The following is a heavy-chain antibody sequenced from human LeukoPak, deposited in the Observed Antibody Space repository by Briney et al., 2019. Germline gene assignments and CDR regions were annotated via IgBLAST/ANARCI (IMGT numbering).Heavy chain of an antibody. CDR1: GFIFSSYW. CDR3: ARMGIYCSGGSCYSGLFDY. V-gene: IGHV3-7*01. CDR2: IKQDGSEK. D-gene: IGHD2-15*01. J-gene: IGHJ4*02. Sequence: GGSLRLSCAASGFIFSSYWMSWVRQAPGKGLEWVANIKQDGSEKHYVDSVKGRFTISRDNAKNSLYLQMNSLRAEDTAVYYCARMGIYCSGGSCYSGLFDYWGQGTLVTVSS.